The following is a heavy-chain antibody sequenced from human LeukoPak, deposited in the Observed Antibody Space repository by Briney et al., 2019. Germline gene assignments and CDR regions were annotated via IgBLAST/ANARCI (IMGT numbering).Heavy chain of an antibody. CDR1: GFTFSSYA. Sequence: GRSLTLSCPASGFTFSSYAMSWVRQAPGKGLEWVSAIRGSGGSTYYADSVKGRFTISRDNSKNTLYLQMNSLRAEDTAVYYCAKRGGYYGSGSYWPYYYYGMDVWGQGTTVTVSS. V-gene: IGHV3-23*01. J-gene: IGHJ6*02. D-gene: IGHD3-10*01. CDR2: IRGSGGST. CDR3: AKRGGYYGSGSYWPYYYYGMDV.